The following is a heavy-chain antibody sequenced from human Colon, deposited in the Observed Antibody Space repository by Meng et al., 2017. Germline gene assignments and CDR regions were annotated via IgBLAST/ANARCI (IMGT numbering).Heavy chain of an antibody. Sequence: VPLEESGPGRWNPPGTPSLSWPVSGGSIRRPNWWSWIRQPPGKGLEWIGEISQSGSSNYNPSLKSRVTMSLDKSKNHFFLNLSSVSAADTAVYYCAREDGSIGFTPAGQWGQGTLVTVSS. CDR3: AREDGSIGFTPAGQ. D-gene: IGHD1-26*01. CDR2: ISQSGSS. J-gene: IGHJ1*01. CDR1: GGSIRRPNW. V-gene: IGHV4-4*03.